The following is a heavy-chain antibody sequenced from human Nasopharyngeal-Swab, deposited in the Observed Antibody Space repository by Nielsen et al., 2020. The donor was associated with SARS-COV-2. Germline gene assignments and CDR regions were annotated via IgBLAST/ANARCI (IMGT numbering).Heavy chain of an antibody. V-gene: IGHV3-15*01. J-gene: IGHJ4*02. Sequence: GESLKIACAASGFTFSSYSMNRVRQAPGKGLEWVGRIKSKTDGGTTDYAAPVKGRFTISRDDSKNTLYLQMNSLKTEDTAVYYCTTDSAQNWGQGTLVTVSS. CDR3: TTDSAQN. CDR2: IKSKTDGGTT. CDR1: GFTFSSYS. D-gene: IGHD1-26*01.